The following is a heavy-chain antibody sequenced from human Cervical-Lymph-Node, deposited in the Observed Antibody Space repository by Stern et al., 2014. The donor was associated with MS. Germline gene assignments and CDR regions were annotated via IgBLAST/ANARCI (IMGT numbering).Heavy chain of an antibody. V-gene: IGHV1-3*01. CDR3: AKGSGASSWYWFDP. CDR2: IHAGNGDT. J-gene: IGHJ5*02. D-gene: IGHD6-13*01. CDR1: GYTFTSYG. Sequence: SGAEVKKPGASVKVSCEASGYTFTSYGIHWVRQAPGQRLEWMAWIHAGNGDTKYSQKFQGRVTVTRDTSASTAYMDLSSLMSEDTAIYYCAKGSGASSWYWFDPWGQGTLVTVSS.